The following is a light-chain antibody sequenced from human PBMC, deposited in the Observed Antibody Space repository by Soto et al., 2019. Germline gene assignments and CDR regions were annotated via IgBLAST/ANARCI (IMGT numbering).Light chain of an antibody. CDR3: GAWDDILNGYV. CDR2: NNN. Sequence: QSVLTQPPSASVTPGQRVTISCSGSRSNIGSNTVNWYQQLPGAAPKVLIQNNNQRPSGVPDRFSGSKSGTSASLAISGLQSGDEADYYCGAWDDILNGYVFGFGTKVTVL. V-gene: IGLV1-44*01. CDR1: RSNIGSNT. J-gene: IGLJ1*01.